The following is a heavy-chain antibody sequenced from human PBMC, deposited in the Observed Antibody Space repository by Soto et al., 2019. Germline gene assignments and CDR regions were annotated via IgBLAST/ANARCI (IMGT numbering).Heavy chain of an antibody. CDR2: IYYSGST. V-gene: IGHV4-59*01. CDR3: ASGISHLIDY. J-gene: IGHJ4*02. CDR1: GGSISSYY. Sequence: QVQLQESGPGLVKPSETLSLTCTVSGGSISSYYWSWIRQPPGKGLEWIGYIYYSGSTNYNPSLKIRVTISVDTSKNQFSLKLSSVTAADTAVYYCASGISHLIDYWGQGTLVTVSS.